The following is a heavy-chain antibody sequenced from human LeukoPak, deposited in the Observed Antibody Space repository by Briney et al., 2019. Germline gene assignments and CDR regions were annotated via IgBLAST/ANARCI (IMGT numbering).Heavy chain of an antibody. CDR3: ARRMADYYDSSGYYAFDY. V-gene: IGHV4-34*01. J-gene: IGHJ4*02. CDR2: INHSGST. D-gene: IGHD3-22*01. CDR1: GGSFSDFY. Sequence: SETLSLTCAVYGGSFSDFYWNWIRRSPGKGLEWIGEINHSGSTNYNPSLKSRVTVSVDTSKKQFSLKLSSVTAADTAVYYCARRMADYYDSSGYYAFDYWGQGTLVTVSS.